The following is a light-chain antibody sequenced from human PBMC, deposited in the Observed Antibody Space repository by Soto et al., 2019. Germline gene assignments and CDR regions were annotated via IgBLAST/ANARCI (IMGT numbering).Light chain of an antibody. CDR1: QSVSSY. V-gene: IGKV3-11*01. CDR3: QHRSNWPLT. J-gene: IGKJ3*01. CDR2: DAS. Sequence: EIVLTQSPATLSLSPGERATLSCRASQSVSSYLAWYQQKPGQAPRLLIYDASNRATGIPARFSGSGSGTDFTLTISSLEPDDFAVYYCQHRSNWPLTFGPGTKVDIK.